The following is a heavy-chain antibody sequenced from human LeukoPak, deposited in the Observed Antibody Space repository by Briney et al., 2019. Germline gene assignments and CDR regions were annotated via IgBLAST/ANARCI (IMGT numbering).Heavy chain of an antibody. J-gene: IGHJ4*02. CDR1: GYTFTGYY. D-gene: IGHD3-22*01. Sequence: ASVKVSCKASGYTFTGYYMHWVRQAPGQGLEWMGWINPNSGGTNYAQKFQGRVTMTRDTSISTAYMELSRLRSDDTAVYYCAKETYYYDSSGYYWGYFDYWGQGTLVTVSS. V-gene: IGHV1-2*02. CDR2: INPNSGGT. CDR3: AKETYYYDSSGYYWGYFDY.